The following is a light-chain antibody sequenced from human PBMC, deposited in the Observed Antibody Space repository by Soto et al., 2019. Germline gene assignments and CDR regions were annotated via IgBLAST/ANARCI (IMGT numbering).Light chain of an antibody. CDR2: EVS. CDR3: SSYTSSSTHYV. Sequence: QAVVTQPASVFGSPGQSITISCTGTSSDVGGYNYVSWYQQHPGKAPKLMIYEVSNRPSGVSNRFSGSKSGNTASLTISGLQAEDEADYYCSSYTSSSTHYVFGTGTKLTVL. CDR1: SSDVGGYNY. J-gene: IGLJ1*01. V-gene: IGLV2-14*01.